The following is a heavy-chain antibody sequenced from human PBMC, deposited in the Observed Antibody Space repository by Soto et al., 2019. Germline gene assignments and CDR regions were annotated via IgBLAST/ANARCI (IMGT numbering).Heavy chain of an antibody. CDR1: GGPIGSYY. V-gene: IGHV4-4*07. D-gene: IGHD5-12*01. J-gene: IGHJ5*02. CDR2: IYTSGST. CDR3: ARTTNSGDDRWGWSDP. Sequence: ETLFVTLTVSGGPIGSYYWSWIRQPAGNGLELIGRIYTSGSTNYNPSLKSRVTMSVDTSKNQFSLKLSSVTAADTAVYYCARTTNSGDDRWGWSDPWG.